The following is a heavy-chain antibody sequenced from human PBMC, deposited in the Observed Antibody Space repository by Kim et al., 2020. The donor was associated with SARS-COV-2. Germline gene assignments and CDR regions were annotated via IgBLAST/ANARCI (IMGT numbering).Heavy chain of an antibody. D-gene: IGHD3-10*01. Sequence: AQKFHGRVTMTRDTSISTAYMELSRLRSDDTAVYYCARGNYYGLGSLEFDYWGQGTLVTVSS. CDR3: ARGNYYGLGSLEFDY. V-gene: IGHV1-2*02. J-gene: IGHJ4*02.